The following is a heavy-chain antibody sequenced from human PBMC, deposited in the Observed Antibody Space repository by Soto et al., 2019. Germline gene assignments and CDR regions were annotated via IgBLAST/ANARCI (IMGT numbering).Heavy chain of an antibody. CDR1: GGSISSYY. CDR3: ARVVKGEFSSYYYYAMDV. V-gene: IGHV4-59*01. CDR2: IYYSGST. Sequence: SETLSLTCTVSGGSISSYYWSWIRQPPGKGLEWIGYIYYSGSTNYNPSLKSRVTISVDTSKNQFSLKLSSVTAADTAVYYCARVVKGEFSSYYYYAMDVWGQRTTVTVSS. J-gene: IGHJ6*02. D-gene: IGHD3-10*01.